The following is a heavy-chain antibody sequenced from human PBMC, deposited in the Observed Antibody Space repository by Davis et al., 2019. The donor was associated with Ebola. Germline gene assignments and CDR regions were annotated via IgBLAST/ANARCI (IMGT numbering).Heavy chain of an antibody. Sequence: GESLKISCAASGFTFSSYAMHWVRQAPGKGLEWVAVISYDGSNKYYADSVKGRFTISRDNSKNTLYLQMNSLRAEDTAVYYCARGGYDSSRGHYWGQETLVTVSS. CDR1: GFTFSSYA. CDR2: ISYDGSNK. CDR3: ARGGYDSSRGHY. D-gene: IGHD3-22*01. V-gene: IGHV3-30-3*01. J-gene: IGHJ4*02.